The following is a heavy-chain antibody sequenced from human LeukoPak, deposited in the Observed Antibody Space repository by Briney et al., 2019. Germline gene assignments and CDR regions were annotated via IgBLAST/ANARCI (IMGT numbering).Heavy chain of an antibody. CDR2: IYPGESDN. D-gene: IGHD5-24*01. V-gene: IGHV5-51*01. Sequence: GEALKISRYGSGYRFNSYWHGWVRQVPGKGLEWMGIIYPGESDNRYSPSFQGQVTISADKSISTAYLQWSSLKASDTAMYYCATERDKRAFDYWGQGTLVTVSS. CDR3: ATERDKRAFDY. J-gene: IGHJ4*02. CDR1: GYRFNSYW.